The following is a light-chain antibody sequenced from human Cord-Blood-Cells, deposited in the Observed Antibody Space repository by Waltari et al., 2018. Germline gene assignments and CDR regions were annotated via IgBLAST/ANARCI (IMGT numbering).Light chain of an antibody. CDR3: SSYTSSSTVV. CDR2: DVS. CDR1: RSDVGGYNY. J-gene: IGLJ2*01. V-gene: IGLV2-14*01. Sequence: SALTQPASVSGSPGPSIPISCTGTRSDVGGYNYFSWYQQHPGKAPKLMIYDVSNRPSGVSNRFSGSKSGNTASLTISGLQAEDEADYYCSSYTSSSTVVFGGGTKLTVL.